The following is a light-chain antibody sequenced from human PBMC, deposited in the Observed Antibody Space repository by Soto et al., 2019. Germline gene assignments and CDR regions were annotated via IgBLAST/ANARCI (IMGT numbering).Light chain of an antibody. J-gene: IGKJ1*01. CDR1: QSVSSD. CDR3: HQYDSWT. CDR2: GAS. V-gene: IGKV3D-15*01. Sequence: ELVMTQSPATLSVSPGERATLSCRASQSVSSDLAWYHQKPGQAPRLLIYGASSRATGIPDRFSGGGSGTDFALTISRLEPEDFAVYYCHQYDSWTFGQGTKVDIK.